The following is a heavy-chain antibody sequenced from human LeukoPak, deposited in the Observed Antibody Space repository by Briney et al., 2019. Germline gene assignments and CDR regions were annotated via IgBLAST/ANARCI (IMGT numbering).Heavy chain of an antibody. CDR2: ISAYNGNT. CDR1: GYTFTSYG. CDR3: ARDDIVVVPAAGSWFDP. Sequence: ASVKVSCQASGYTFTSYGISWVRQAPGQGLEWMGWISAYNGNTNYAQKLQGRVTMTTDTSTSTAYMELRSLRSDDTAVYYCARDDIVVVPAAGSWFDPWGQGTLVTVSS. V-gene: IGHV1-18*01. D-gene: IGHD2-2*01. J-gene: IGHJ5*02.